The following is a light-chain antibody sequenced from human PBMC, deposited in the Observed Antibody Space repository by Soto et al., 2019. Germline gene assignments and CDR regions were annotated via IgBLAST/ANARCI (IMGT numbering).Light chain of an antibody. CDR3: QSYDSSLSALYF. Sequence: QSVLTQPPSVSGAPGQRVTISCTGSSSNIGAGYEVHWYQQLPGTAPKLLIYRNNNRPSGVPDRFSGSKSGTSASLAITGLQAEDEADYYCQSYDSSLSALYFFGTGTKVTVL. CDR1: SSNIGAGYE. V-gene: IGLV1-40*01. J-gene: IGLJ1*01. CDR2: RNN.